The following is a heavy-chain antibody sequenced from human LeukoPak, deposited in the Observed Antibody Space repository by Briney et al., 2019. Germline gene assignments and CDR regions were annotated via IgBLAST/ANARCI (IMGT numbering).Heavy chain of an antibody. CDR1: GFTFSSYG. D-gene: IGHD3-10*01. Sequence: GGSLRLSRAASGFTFSSYGMHWVRQASGKGLEWVAGIWYDGNNKFYADSVKGRLIISRDNSNNMLYLQMNSLRAEDTAVFYCARDLITHFDYWGQGTLVTVSS. J-gene: IGHJ4*02. V-gene: IGHV3-33*01. CDR3: ARDLITHFDY. CDR2: IWYDGNNK.